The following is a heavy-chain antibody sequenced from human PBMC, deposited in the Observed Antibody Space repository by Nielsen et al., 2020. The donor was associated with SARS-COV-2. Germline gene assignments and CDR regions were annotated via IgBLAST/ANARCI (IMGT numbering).Heavy chain of an antibody. Sequence: ASVKVSCKASGYTFSTYGISWVRQAPGQGLEWMGWISGYNGNTNHAQKFQGRVSMTTDTSTTTAYMELRSLRSEDTAVYYCARDHYYDSSGYSFTWFDPWGQGTLVTVSS. J-gene: IGHJ5*02. V-gene: IGHV1-18*01. CDR1: GYTFSTYG. CDR2: ISGYNGNT. D-gene: IGHD3-22*01. CDR3: ARDHYYDSSGYSFTWFDP.